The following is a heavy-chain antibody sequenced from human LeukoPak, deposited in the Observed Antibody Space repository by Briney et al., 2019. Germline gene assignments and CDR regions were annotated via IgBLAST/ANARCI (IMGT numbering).Heavy chain of an antibody. Sequence: GGSLRLSCAASGFTFSSYAMSWVRQAPGKGLEWVSAISGSGGSTYYADSVKGRFTISRDNSKNTLDLQMNSLRAEDTAVYYCAKDFYDSSGYFPYYFDYWGQGTLVTVSS. D-gene: IGHD3-22*01. J-gene: IGHJ4*02. CDR2: ISGSGGST. CDR3: AKDFYDSSGYFPYYFDY. CDR1: GFTFSSYA. V-gene: IGHV3-23*01.